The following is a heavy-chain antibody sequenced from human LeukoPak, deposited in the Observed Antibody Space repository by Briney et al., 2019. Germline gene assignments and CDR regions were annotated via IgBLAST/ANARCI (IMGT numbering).Heavy chain of an antibody. Sequence: ASVKVSCKASGYTFTSYAMHWVRQAPGQRLEWMGWINAGNGNTKYSQKFQGRVTITRDTSASTAYMELSSLRSEDTAVYYCARDSAAAASPFDYWGQGTLVTVSS. D-gene: IGHD6-13*01. CDR3: ARDSAAAASPFDY. CDR2: INAGNGNT. CDR1: GYTFTSYA. V-gene: IGHV1-3*01. J-gene: IGHJ4*02.